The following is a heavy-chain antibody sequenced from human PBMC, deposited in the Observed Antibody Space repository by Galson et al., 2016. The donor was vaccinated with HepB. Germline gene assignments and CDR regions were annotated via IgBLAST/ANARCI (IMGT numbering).Heavy chain of an antibody. CDR2: IFHTGIT. CDR3: ARHVAVSGTRGFDS. D-gene: IGHD3-3*01. CDR1: GGSITNPNW. V-gene: IGHV4-4*02. J-gene: IGHJ4*01. Sequence: SETLSLTCGVSGGSITNPNWWSWVRQPPGKGLEWIGEIFHTGITNYNPSLNSRITISLDKSRNQLSLLLTSVTAADTAVYYCARHVAVSGTRGFDSWGQGILVTVSS.